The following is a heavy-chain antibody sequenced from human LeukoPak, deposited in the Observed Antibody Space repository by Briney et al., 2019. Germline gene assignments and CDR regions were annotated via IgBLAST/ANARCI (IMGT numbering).Heavy chain of an antibody. D-gene: IGHD2-15*01. Sequence: GGSLRLSCAASGFTFSNYNMNWVRQAPGKGLEWVSSISSSSSYIYYADSVKGRFTISRDNAKNSLYLQMNSLRAEDTAVYYCARDRWELLSNSYHYCGLDVWGQGTTVTVSS. CDR2: ISSSSSYI. J-gene: IGHJ6*02. CDR1: GFTFSNYN. CDR3: ARDRWELLSNSYHYCGLDV. V-gene: IGHV3-21*01.